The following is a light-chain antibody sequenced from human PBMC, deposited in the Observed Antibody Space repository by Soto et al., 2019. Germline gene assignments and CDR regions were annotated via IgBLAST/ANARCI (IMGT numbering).Light chain of an antibody. Sequence: QSALTQPRSVSGCPGQSVTISCTGSSSDVGAYNFVSWYQRYPAKAPKLMIYDVNKRPSGVPDRFSGSKSGYTASLTISGLQAEDEADYYCCSYAGNYPKFGGGTKLTVL. CDR3: CSYAGNYPK. CDR2: DVN. V-gene: IGLV2-11*01. CDR1: SSDVGAYNF. J-gene: IGLJ3*02.